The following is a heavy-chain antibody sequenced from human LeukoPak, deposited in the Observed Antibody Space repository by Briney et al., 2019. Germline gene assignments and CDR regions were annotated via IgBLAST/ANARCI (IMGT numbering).Heavy chain of an antibody. D-gene: IGHD5-18*01. V-gene: IGHV3-33*03. CDR3: AKDRDTGMPRDTGFDY. CDR2: IWYDGSNK. J-gene: IGHJ4*02. CDR1: GFTFSSYG. Sequence: GGSLRLSCAASGFTFSSYGMHWVRQAPGKGVEWVAVIWYDGSNKYYADYVKGRFTISRDNSKNTMYLQMNSMRAEDTAVYYCAKDRDTGMPRDTGFDYWGQGTLVTVSS.